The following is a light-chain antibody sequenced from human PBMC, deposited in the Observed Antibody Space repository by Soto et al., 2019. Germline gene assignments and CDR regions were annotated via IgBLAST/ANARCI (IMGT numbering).Light chain of an antibody. CDR2: ANS. CDR3: HSYDSSLSGSV. J-gene: IGLJ3*02. Sequence: QSVLTQPPSVSGAPGQRVTISCTVSSSNIGAGYDVHWYRQLPGTAPKLLIYANSNRPSGVPDRFSGSKSGTSASLAITGLQAEDEADYYCHSYDSSLSGSVFGGGTQLTLL. CDR1: SSNIGAGYD. V-gene: IGLV1-40*01.